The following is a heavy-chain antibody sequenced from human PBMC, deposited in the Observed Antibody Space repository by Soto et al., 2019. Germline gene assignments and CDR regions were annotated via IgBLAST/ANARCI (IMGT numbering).Heavy chain of an antibody. CDR3: ARGVGYSSSRASYYYYYMDV. J-gene: IGHJ6*03. D-gene: IGHD6-6*01. V-gene: IGHV1-2*04. CDR1: GCTFTGYY. CDR2: INPNSGGT. Sequence: ASVKVSCKASGCTFTGYYMHSVRQAPGQGLEWMGWINPNSGGTNYAQKFQGWVTMTRDTSISTAYMELSRLRSDDTAVYYCARGVGYSSSRASYYYYYMDVWGKGTTVTVSS.